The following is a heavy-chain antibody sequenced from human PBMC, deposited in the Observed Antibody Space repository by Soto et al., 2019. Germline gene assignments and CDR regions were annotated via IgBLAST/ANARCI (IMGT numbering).Heavy chain of an antibody. Sequence: ASVKVSCKASGGTFSSYAIGWVRQAPGQGLEWMGGIIPIFGTANYAQKFQGRVTITADESTSTAYMELSSLRSEDTAVYYCASRVDDGAAAIRYYYYGMDVWGQGTTVTVSS. CDR3: ASRVDDGAAAIRYYYYGMDV. D-gene: IGHD2-2*01. CDR2: IIPIFGTA. CDR1: GGTFSSYA. V-gene: IGHV1-69*13. J-gene: IGHJ6*02.